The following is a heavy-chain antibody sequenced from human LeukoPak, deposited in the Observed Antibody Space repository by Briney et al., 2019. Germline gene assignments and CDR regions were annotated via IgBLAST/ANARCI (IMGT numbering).Heavy chain of an antibody. Sequence: GASVKVSCKASGYTFTGYYMHWVRQAPGQGFEWMGWINPNSGGTNYAQKFQGWVTMTRDTSISTAYMELSRLRSDDTAVYYCARGPGFGYDSRNFDYWGQGTLVTVSS. V-gene: IGHV1-2*04. CDR1: GYTFTGYY. D-gene: IGHD5-12*01. CDR2: INPNSGGT. J-gene: IGHJ4*02. CDR3: ARGPGFGYDSRNFDY.